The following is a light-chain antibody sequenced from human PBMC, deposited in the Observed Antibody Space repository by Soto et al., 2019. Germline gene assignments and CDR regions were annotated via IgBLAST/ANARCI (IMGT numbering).Light chain of an antibody. J-gene: IGKJ2*01. V-gene: IGKV3-15*01. CDR2: AAS. CDR1: QNIGTN. CDR3: QQYNSWRS. Sequence: EVVMTQSPATLSVSPGERATVFCKASQNIGTNLAWYQQRPGQAPRLLIYAASTRAAAVPARFSGSGSETEFSLTISGLQSEDFAVYYCQQYNSWRSFGQGTKLDIK.